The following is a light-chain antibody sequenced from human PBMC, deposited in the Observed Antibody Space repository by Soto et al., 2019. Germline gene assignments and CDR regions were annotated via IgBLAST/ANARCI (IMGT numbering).Light chain of an antibody. CDR1: SSNIGSNS. J-gene: IGLJ3*02. Sequence: QPVLTQPPSASGTPGQWVTMSCSGSSSNIGSNSANWYQHVPGTAPKLLIYRGSERPSGVPDRFSGSSSGTSASLAISGLQSDDEADYYCATWDDRLTGWVFGGGTKLTVL. V-gene: IGLV1-44*01. CDR2: RGS. CDR3: ATWDDRLTGWV.